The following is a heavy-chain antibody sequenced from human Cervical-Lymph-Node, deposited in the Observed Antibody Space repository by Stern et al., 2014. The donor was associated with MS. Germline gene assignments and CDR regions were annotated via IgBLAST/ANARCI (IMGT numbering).Heavy chain of an antibody. V-gene: IGHV3-74*02. CDR2: INAVGSHT. J-gene: IGHJ4*02. CDR3: TRKDLGVFDF. D-gene: IGHD3-16*01. Sequence: EDQLVESGGGLVQPGGSLRLSCVASGFTFSGDWMHWVRQAPGKGLVWVARINAVGSHTAYADSVRGRFTISRDNAKNILYLQMNSLGAEDTAVYYCTRKDLGVFDFWGQGTLVTVSS. CDR1: GFTFSGDW.